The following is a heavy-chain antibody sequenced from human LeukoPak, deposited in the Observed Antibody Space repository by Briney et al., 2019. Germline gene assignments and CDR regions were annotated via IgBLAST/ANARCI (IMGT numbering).Heavy chain of an antibody. CDR3: ARVPYDYVWGSYRPGGFDY. CDR1: GYSISSGYY. J-gene: IGHJ4*02. CDR2: IYYSGST. Sequence: SETLSLTCTVSGYSISSGYYWGWIRQPPGKGLEWIGSIYYSGSTYYNPSLKSRVTISVDTSKNQFSLKLSSVTAADTAVYYCARVPYDYVWGSYRPGGFDYWGQGTLVTVSS. V-gene: IGHV4-38-2*02. D-gene: IGHD3-16*02.